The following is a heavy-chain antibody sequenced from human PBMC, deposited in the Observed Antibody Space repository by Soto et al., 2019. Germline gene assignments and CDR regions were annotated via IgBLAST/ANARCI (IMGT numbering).Heavy chain of an antibody. CDR3: ARLSRPNYYDTSGFFKDNWFDP. J-gene: IGHJ5*02. D-gene: IGHD3-22*01. Sequence: QVQLVQSGAEVKKPGSSMKVSCKASGGTFNSYDINWVRQAPGQGLEWMGGIIPIVETPKYAQKFQGRVTITADESTNTVSMELSRRRSEDTAMYYCARLSRPNYYDTSGFFKDNWFDPWGQGTLVTVSS. CDR2: IIPIVETP. CDR1: GGTFNSYD. V-gene: IGHV1-69*01.